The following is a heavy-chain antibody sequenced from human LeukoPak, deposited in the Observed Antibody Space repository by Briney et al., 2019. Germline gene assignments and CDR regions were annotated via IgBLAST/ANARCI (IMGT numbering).Heavy chain of an antibody. CDR1: GYTLTELS. D-gene: IGHD3-22*01. CDR3: ATGYYYDSSGYLRDDAFDI. V-gene: IGHV1-24*01. CDR2: FDPEDGET. Sequence: ASVKVSCKVSGYTLTELSMHWVRQAPGKGLEWMGGFDPEDGETICAQKFQGRVTMTEDTSTDTAYMELSSLRSEDTAVYYCATGYYYDSSGYLRDDAFDIWGQGTMVTVSS. J-gene: IGHJ3*02.